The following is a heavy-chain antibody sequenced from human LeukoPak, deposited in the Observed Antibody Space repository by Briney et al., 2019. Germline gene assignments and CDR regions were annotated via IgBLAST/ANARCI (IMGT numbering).Heavy chain of an antibody. CDR1: GGSISSYY. Sequence: SETLSLTCTVSGGSISSYYWSWIRQPPGKGLEWIGYIFYGGSTTCNPSLKSRVTISADTSKNQFSLRLSSVTAADTAVYYCARGGAHYQMPRWWFDPWGQGTLVTVSS. CDR3: ARGGAHYQMPRWWFDP. J-gene: IGHJ5*02. D-gene: IGHD2-2*01. CDR2: IFYGGST. V-gene: IGHV4-59*01.